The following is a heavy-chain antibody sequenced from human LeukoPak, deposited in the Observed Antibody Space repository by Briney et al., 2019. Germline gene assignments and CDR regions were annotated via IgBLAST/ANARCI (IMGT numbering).Heavy chain of an antibody. CDR3: ARDGPGYSFDY. J-gene: IGHJ4*02. D-gene: IGHD5-18*01. CDR1: GLTFSSYE. V-gene: IGHV3-48*03. CDR2: ISTSGSTI. Sequence: GGSLRLSCAASGLTFSSYEMNWVRQAPGKGLEWVSCISTSGSTIYYADSVKGRFTISRDNARNSLFLQMNSLRAEDTAVYYCARDGPGYSFDYWGQGTLVTVSS.